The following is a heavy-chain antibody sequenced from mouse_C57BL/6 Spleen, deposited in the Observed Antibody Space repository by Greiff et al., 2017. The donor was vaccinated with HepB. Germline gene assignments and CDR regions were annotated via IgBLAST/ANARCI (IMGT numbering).Heavy chain of an antibody. CDR3: ARELDYSNYGGFYAMDY. CDR2: IYPGSGNT. Sequence: VKLMESGAELVRPGASVKLSCKASGYTFTDYYINWVKQRPGQGLEWIARIYPGSGNTYYNEKFKGKATLTAEKSSSTAYMQLSSLTSEDSAVYFCARELDYSNYGGFYAMDYWGQGTSVTVSS. CDR1: GYTFTDYY. J-gene: IGHJ4*01. V-gene: IGHV1-76*01. D-gene: IGHD2-5*01.